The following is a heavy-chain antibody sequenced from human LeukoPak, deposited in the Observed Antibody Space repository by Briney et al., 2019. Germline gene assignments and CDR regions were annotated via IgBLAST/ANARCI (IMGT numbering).Heavy chain of an antibody. CDR2: TRNKARSYTT. V-gene: IGHV3-72*01. J-gene: IGHJ3*01. CDR1: GFTFSDHY. D-gene: IGHD3-22*01. CDR3: VRADSSGYFVV. Sequence: GGSLRLSCAASGFTFSDHYMDWVRQPPGKGLEWVGRTRNKARSYTTEYAASVEGRFTVSRDDSKNSLYLHMNSLKAEDTAVYYCVRADSSGYFVVWGQGTMVTVSS.